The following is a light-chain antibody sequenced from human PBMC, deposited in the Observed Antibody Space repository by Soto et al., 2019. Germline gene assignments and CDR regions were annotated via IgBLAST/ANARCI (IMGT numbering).Light chain of an antibody. J-gene: IGLJ2*01. V-gene: IGLV1-44*01. CDR3: AAWDDSLNGVL. Sequence: QTVVTQPPSVSGTPGQRVSISCSGSSSNIGSNTVNWYQQLPGTAPKLLIYFNNQRPSGVPDRFSGSKSGTSASLAISGLQSEDEADYYCAAWDDSLNGVLFGGGTKLTVL. CDR1: SSNIGSNT. CDR2: FNN.